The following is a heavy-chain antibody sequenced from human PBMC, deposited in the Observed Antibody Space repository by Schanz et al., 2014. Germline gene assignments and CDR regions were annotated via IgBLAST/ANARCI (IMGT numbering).Heavy chain of an antibody. Sequence: QVQLVQSGADVKKPGASVKVSCKASGYTFTGYYMNWVRQAPGQGLEWMGWINTNTGNPTYAQGFTGRFVFSLDTSVSTAYLQISSLKAEDTAVYYCARDRDQWDGNYLDYWGQGTLVTVSS. CDR3: ARDRDQWDGNYLDY. CDR1: GYTFTGYY. V-gene: IGHV7-4-1*02. CDR2: INTNTGNP. D-gene: IGHD1-26*01. J-gene: IGHJ4*02.